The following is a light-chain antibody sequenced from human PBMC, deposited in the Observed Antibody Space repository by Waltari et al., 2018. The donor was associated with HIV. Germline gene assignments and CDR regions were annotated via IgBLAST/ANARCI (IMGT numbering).Light chain of an antibody. CDR3: SSYTSSSSVV. CDR1: SSHVGGYNS. V-gene: IGLV2-14*01. J-gene: IGLJ2*01. CDR2: EVS. Sequence: QSALTQPASVSGSPGQSLTISCTGTSSHVGGYNSVSWYQQHPGKAPTLMIYEVSNRPSGVSNRLSGSTSGNTASLPTSGLQDEDEADYYCSSYTSSSSVVFGGGTKLTVL.